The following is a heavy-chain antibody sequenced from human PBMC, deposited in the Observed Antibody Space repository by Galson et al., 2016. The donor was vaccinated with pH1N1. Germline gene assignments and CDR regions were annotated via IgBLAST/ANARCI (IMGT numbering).Heavy chain of an antibody. CDR1: GFTFDDYA. Sequence: SLRLSCAASGFTFDDYAMHWVRQAPGKGLEWVSGISWNSGSIGYADSVKGRFTISRDNAKNSLYLLMNSLRAEDTALYYCAKVTGYLYGYVDYWGQGTLVTVSS. V-gene: IGHV3-9*01. CDR3: AKVTGYLYGYVDY. CDR2: ISWNSGSI. J-gene: IGHJ4*02. D-gene: IGHD5-18*01.